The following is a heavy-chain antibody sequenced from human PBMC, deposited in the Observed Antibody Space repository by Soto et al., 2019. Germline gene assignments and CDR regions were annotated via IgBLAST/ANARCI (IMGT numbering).Heavy chain of an antibody. CDR3: WASSGWSKQGYYYGMDV. CDR1: GGSISSSSYY. V-gene: IGHV4-39*01. D-gene: IGHD6-19*01. CDR2: IYYSGST. J-gene: IGHJ6*02. Sequence: QLQLQESGPGLVKPSETLSLTCTVSGGSISSSSYYWGWIRQPPGKGLEWIGSIYYSGSTYYNPSLKSRVTISVDTSKNQFSLKLSSVTAADTAVYYSWASSGWSKQGYYYGMDVWGQGTTVTVSS.